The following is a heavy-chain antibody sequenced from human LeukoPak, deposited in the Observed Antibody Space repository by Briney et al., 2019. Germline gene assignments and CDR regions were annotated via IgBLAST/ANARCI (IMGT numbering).Heavy chain of an antibody. Sequence: SVKVSCKASGGTFSSYAISWVRQAPGQGLEWMGGIIPIFGTANYAQKFQGRVTITADESTSTAYMELSSLRSEDTAVYYCAGQTYYYDSSGYYPDCWGQGTLVTVSS. CDR3: AGQTYYYDSSGYYPDC. V-gene: IGHV1-69*13. CDR1: GGTFSSYA. J-gene: IGHJ4*02. D-gene: IGHD3-22*01. CDR2: IIPIFGTA.